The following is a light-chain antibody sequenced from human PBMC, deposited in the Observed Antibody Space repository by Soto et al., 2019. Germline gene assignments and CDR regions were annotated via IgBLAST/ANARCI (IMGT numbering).Light chain of an antibody. J-gene: IGKJ1*01. Sequence: DIQMTQSPSSLSASVGDTIIIVCRASQSISRYVNWYQHQPGKAPRVLMYAASTLVSGVPSRFSGSEPGTEFTLTITSLQPEDFATYYCQQNYATPPTFGQGTKVEI. V-gene: IGKV1-39*01. CDR1: QSISRY. CDR3: QQNYATPPT. CDR2: AAS.